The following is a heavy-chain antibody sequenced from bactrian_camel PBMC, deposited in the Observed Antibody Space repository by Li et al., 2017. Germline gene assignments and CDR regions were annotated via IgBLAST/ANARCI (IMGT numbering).Heavy chain of an antibody. D-gene: IGHD1*01. CDR2: IFTAGGST. CDR1: GYTQSTYS. CDR3: AAEPGRTIGACEYDT. V-gene: IGHV3-3*01. Sequence: HVQLVESGGGSVQAGESLTLSCQISGYTQSTYSMGWFRQAPGKEREAVAQIFTAGGSTVYADSVKGRFTISQNGAKNTVYLQMNSLKPEDTAMYYCAAEPGRTIGACEYDTWGQGTQVTVS. J-gene: IGHJ4*01.